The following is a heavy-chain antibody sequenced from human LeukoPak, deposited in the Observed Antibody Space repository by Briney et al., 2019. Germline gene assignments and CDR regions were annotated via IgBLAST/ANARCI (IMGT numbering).Heavy chain of an antibody. CDR2: ISYDGSNK. CDR3: AKDKSPPYYYGMDV. V-gene: IGHV3-30*18. J-gene: IGHJ6*04. CDR1: GFTFSSYG. Sequence: GRSLRLSCAASGFTFSSYGMHWVRQAPGKGLEWVAVISYDGSNKYYADSVKGRFTISRDNSKNTLYLQMNSLRAEDTAVYYCAKDKSPPYYYGMDVWGKGTTVTVSS.